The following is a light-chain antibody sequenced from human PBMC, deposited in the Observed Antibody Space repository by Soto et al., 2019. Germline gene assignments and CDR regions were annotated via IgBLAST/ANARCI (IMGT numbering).Light chain of an antibody. CDR2: GAS. Sequence: DIVMTQSPATLSVSPGETVTLSCRASQSLSNNLAWYQQKPGQAPRLLIYGASTRATGIPARFSGSGSGTEFTLTMTNLQSEDFAVYFCQQYNAWRTFGPGTKVEV. J-gene: IGKJ1*01. CDR3: QQYNAWRT. V-gene: IGKV3-15*01. CDR1: QSLSNN.